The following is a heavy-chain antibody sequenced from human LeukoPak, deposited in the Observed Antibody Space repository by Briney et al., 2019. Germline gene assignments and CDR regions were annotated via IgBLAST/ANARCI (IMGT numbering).Heavy chain of an antibody. CDR3: ARAPFQYYDFWSGPPDH. D-gene: IGHD3-3*01. J-gene: IGHJ4*02. Sequence: ASVKVSCKASGCTFTGYYMHWVRQAPGQGLEWMGRINPNSGGTNYAQKFQGRVTMTRDTSISTAYMELSRLRSDDTAVYYCARAPFQYYDFWSGPPDHWGQGTLVTVSS. V-gene: IGHV1-2*06. CDR2: INPNSGGT. CDR1: GCTFTGYY.